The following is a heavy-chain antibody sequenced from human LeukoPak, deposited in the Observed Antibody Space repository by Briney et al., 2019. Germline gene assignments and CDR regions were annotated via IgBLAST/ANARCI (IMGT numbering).Heavy chain of an antibody. CDR1: GCTFDDYA. Sequence: GGSLRLSCAASGCTFDDYAMHWVRQAPGKGLEWVSGISWNSGSIGYTDSVKGRFTISRDNAKNSLYLQMNSLRAEDTALYYCAKDCYSSSCLDYWGQGTLITVSS. CDR3: AKDCYSSSCLDY. CDR2: ISWNSGSI. V-gene: IGHV3-9*01. J-gene: IGHJ4*02. D-gene: IGHD6-13*01.